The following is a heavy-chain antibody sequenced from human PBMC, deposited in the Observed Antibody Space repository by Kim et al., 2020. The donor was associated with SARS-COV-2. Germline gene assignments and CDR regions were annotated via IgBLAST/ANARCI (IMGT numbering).Heavy chain of an antibody. V-gene: IGHV1-24*01. CDR2: FDPEDGET. CDR1: GKRLTESP. Sequence: ASVKVSCKVSGKRLTESPMHWVRQAPGKGLEWMGGFDPEDGETFYGQKFRGRVSMTEDTSTDTAYLDLSSLTSEDTAIYYCATVPYRWNDLGHGGFDIWGQGTVVTVSS. CDR3: ATVPYRWNDLGHGGFDI. J-gene: IGHJ3*02. D-gene: IGHD1-1*01.